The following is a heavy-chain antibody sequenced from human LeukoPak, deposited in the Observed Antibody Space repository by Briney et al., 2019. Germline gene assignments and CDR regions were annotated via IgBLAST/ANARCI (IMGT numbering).Heavy chain of an antibody. CDR3: ARERYYDSSGYSNAFDI. D-gene: IGHD3-22*01. V-gene: IGHV1-2*02. Sequence: ASVKVSCKASGYTFTGYYMHWVRQAPGQGLEWMGWINPNTGETNSAQKFQGRVTMTRDTSISTAYMELSRLRSDDTAVYYCARERYYDSSGYSNAFDIWGQGTMVTVSS. CDR1: GYTFTGYY. J-gene: IGHJ3*02. CDR2: INPNTGET.